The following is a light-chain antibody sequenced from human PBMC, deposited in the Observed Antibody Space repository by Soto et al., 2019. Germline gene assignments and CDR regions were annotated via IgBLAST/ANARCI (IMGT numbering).Light chain of an antibody. V-gene: IGKV3-20*01. Sequence: EVVMRQSPATLSVSPGEGATLSCRASQGIGDTLAWYQHKPGQTPRLLIYGAPSRATGTPDRFSGSGSGTDFTLTISRLEPEDFAVYYCQQYGSPPQTFGQGTKVDIK. J-gene: IGKJ1*01. CDR1: QGIGDT. CDR2: GAP. CDR3: QQYGSPPQT.